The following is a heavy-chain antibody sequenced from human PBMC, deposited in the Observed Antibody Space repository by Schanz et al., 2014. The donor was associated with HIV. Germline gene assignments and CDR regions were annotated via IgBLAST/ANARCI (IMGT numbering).Heavy chain of an antibody. D-gene: IGHD2-15*01. CDR2: IWYDGSNK. Sequence: VQVVESGGGLVKPGGSLRLSCAPSGFPFGYAWMSWVRQAPGKGLEWVAVIWYDGSNKYYADSVKGRFTISRDNSKNTLYLQMNSLRAEDTAVYYCARRSTPGGYYGMDVWGQGTTVTVSS. CDR3: ARRSTPGGYYGMDV. CDR1: GFPFGYAW. V-gene: IGHV3-33*08. J-gene: IGHJ6*02.